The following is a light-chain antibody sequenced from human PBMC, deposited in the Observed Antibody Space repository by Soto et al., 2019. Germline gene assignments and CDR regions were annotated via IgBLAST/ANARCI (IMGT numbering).Light chain of an antibody. CDR2: GAS. CDR3: QQYANWPIT. CDR1: QTVSSSY. J-gene: IGKJ5*01. Sequence: LDPLSLSPGERATLSCRSCQTVSSSYLAWYQQEPGQAPRLFIYGASTRATAIPPRFSGSGSGTEFTLTISSLQSEDFAVYYCQQYANWPITFGQGTRLEIK. V-gene: IGKV3-15*01.